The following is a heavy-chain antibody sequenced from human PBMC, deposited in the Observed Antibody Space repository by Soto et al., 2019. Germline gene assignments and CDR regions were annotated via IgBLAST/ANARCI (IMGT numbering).Heavy chain of an antibody. CDR1: GFSFSGYW. CDR3: AITTSTVSYWFDP. D-gene: IGHD4-4*01. V-gene: IGHV3-7*03. J-gene: IGHJ5*02. CDR2: IKEDGTEQ. Sequence: PGGSLRLSCAASGFSFSGYWMSWVRQAPGKGPEWVANIKEDGTEQHYVDSVKGRFTISRDDSENSLFLQMNNLRAEDSAIYYCAITTSTVSYWFDPWGPGXQVTVYS.